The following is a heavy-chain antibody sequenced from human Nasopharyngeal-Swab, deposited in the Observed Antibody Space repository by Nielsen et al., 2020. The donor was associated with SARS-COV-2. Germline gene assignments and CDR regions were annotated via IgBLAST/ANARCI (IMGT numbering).Heavy chain of an antibody. Sequence: GESLKISCAASGFTFDDYAMHWVRQAPGKGLEWVATINRDGNEKKYLDSVRGRFTISRDNTNNLLYLQMNSLRAEDTAVYYCTRSIDSWGQGILVTVSS. J-gene: IGHJ4*02. CDR3: TRSIDS. CDR2: INRDGNEK. V-gene: IGHV3-7*03. CDR1: GFTFDDYA.